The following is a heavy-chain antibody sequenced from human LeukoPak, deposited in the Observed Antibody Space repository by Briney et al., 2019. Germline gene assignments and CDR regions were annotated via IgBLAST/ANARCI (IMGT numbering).Heavy chain of an antibody. Sequence: ASVTVSCKASGYTFTGYYMHWVRQAPGQGLEWMGWINPNSGGTNYAQKFQGRVTMTRDTSISTAYMELSRLRSDDTAVYCCARDPSSSIFGVVPRFDYWGQGTLVTVSS. D-gene: IGHD3-3*01. CDR3: ARDPSSSIFGVVPRFDY. CDR1: GYTFTGYY. V-gene: IGHV1-2*02. CDR2: INPNSGGT. J-gene: IGHJ4*02.